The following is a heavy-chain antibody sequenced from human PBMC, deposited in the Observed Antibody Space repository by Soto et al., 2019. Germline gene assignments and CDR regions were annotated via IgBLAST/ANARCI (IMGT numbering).Heavy chain of an antibody. V-gene: IGHV3-30*18. J-gene: IGHJ4*02. CDR3: AKDSRAMTVVAPPADY. Sequence: GSLRLSCAASGFTFSSYGVHWVRQAPGKGLEWVAAISYDGSNKYYADSVKGRFTISRDNSKNTLYLQMNSLRAEDTAVYYCAKDSRAMTVVAPPADYWGQGTLGTVSS. D-gene: IGHD3-22*01. CDR1: GFTFSSYG. CDR2: ISYDGSNK.